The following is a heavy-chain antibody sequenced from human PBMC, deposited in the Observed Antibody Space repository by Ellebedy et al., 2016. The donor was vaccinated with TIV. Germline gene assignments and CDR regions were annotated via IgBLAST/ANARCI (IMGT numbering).Heavy chain of an antibody. Sequence: MPSETLSLTCAVSGASLSSSYWTWIRQPPGKGLEWIGYIYYSGSTNYNPSLKSRVTISVHTSKNQFSLKLSSVTAADTAVYYCAREYGSGMGIDYWGQGTLVTVSS. CDR1: GASLSSSY. J-gene: IGHJ4*02. D-gene: IGHD3-10*01. CDR2: IYYSGST. CDR3: AREYGSGMGIDY. V-gene: IGHV4-59*01.